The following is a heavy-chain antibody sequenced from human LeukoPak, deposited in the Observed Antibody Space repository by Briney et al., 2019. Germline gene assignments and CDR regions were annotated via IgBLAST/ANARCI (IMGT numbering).Heavy chain of an antibody. J-gene: IGHJ4*02. CDR1: GGTFSSYA. D-gene: IGHD6-13*01. CDR2: IIPIFGTA. V-gene: IGHV1-69*05. CDR3: ARAEPSPYSSSWRGGVTQFDY. Sequence: SVKVSCKASGGTFSSYAISWVRQAPGQGLEWMGGIIPIFGTANYAQKFQGRVTITTDESTSAAYMELSSLRSEDTAVYYCARAEPSPYSSSWRGGVTQFDYWGQGTLVTVSS.